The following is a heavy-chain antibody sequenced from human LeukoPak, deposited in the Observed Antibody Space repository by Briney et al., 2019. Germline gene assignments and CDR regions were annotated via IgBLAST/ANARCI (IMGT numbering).Heavy chain of an antibody. CDR2: INHSGST. CDR1: GGSFSGYY. V-gene: IGHV4-34*01. D-gene: IGHD3-22*01. Sequence: SETLSLTCAVHGGSFSGYYWSWIRQPPGKGLEWIGEINHSGSTSYNPSLKSRVTISVDTSKNQFSLKLSSVTAADTAVYYCARGPMIVVVRYFDYWGQGTLVTVSS. J-gene: IGHJ4*02. CDR3: ARGPMIVVVRYFDY.